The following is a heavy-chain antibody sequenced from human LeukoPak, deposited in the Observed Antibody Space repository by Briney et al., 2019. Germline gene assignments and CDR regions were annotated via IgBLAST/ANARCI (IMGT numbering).Heavy chain of an antibody. Sequence: ASVKVSCKASGYTFTSYGISWVRQAPGEGLEWMGWISAYSGNTNYAQKLQGRVTITTDTSTSTAYMELRSLRSDDTAVYYCATDQTKYYGSGSYGNWGQGTLVTVSS. D-gene: IGHD3-10*01. V-gene: IGHV1-18*01. J-gene: IGHJ4*02. CDR3: ATDQTKYYGSGSYGN. CDR2: ISAYSGNT. CDR1: GYTFTSYG.